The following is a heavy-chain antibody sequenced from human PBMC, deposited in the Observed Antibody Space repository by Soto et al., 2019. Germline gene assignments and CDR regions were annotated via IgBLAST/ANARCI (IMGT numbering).Heavy chain of an antibody. J-gene: IGHJ3*02. V-gene: IGHV3-23*01. CDR3: AKDVLYSSGWYPDAFDI. CDR1: GFTFSSYA. Sequence: EVQLLESGGGLVQPGGSLRLSCAASGFTFSSYAMSWVRQAPGKGLEWVSAISGSGGSTYYADSVKARFTISRDNSKNTLYLQMNSLSAEGTAVYYCAKDVLYSSGWYPDAFDIWGEGTMVAVSS. CDR2: ISGSGGST. D-gene: IGHD6-19*01.